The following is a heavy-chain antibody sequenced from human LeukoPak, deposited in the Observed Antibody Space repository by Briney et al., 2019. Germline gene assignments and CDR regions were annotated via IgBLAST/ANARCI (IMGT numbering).Heavy chain of an antibody. V-gene: IGHV1-18*01. CDR1: GYTFTSYG. CDR3: ARDPPPTYYYYGMDV. CDR2: ISAYNGNT. J-gene: IGHJ6*02. Sequence: ASVKVSCKASGYTFTSYGISWVRQAPGQGLEWMGWISAYNGNTNYAQKLQGRVTMTTDTSTSTAYMELRSLRSDDTAVYYCARDPPPTYYYYGMDVWGQGTTVTVSS.